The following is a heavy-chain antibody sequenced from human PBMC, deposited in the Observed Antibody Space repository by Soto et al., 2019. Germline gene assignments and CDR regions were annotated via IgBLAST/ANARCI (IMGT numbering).Heavy chain of an antibody. CDR1: GFTFSSYG. V-gene: IGHV3-33*01. D-gene: IGHD1-26*01. CDR2: IWYDGSNK. CDR3: ARDTVGTTVYYYYYGMDV. Sequence: GGSLRLSCAASGFTFSSYGMHWVRQAPGKGLEWVAVIWYDGSNKYYADSVKGRFTISRDNSKNTLYLQMNSLRAEDTAVYYCARDTVGTTVYYYYYGMDVWGQGTTVTVSS. J-gene: IGHJ6*02.